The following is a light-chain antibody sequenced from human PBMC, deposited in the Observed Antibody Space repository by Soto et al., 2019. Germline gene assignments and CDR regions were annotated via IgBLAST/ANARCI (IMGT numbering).Light chain of an antibody. CDR3: QQYGSSPTT. J-gene: IGKJ1*01. CDR1: QSVFNNH. Sequence: EIVLTQSPGTLSLSPGERATLSCRASQSVFNNHIGWYQQKPGQAPRRLIFGASFRATGIPDRFSGSGSGTDFTLTIIRLEPEDFAVYYCQQYGSSPTTFGQGTKVDIK. V-gene: IGKV3-20*01. CDR2: GAS.